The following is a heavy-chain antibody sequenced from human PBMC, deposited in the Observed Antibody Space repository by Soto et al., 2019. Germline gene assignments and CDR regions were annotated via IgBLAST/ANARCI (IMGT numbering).Heavy chain of an antibody. Sequence: GGSLRPSCAASGFTFRSYAMSWVRQAPGKGLEWVSSISGSGRGTSYADSVKGPFTFSIDNSKNTLYLQMNSLRAEDTAVYYCAKFGMATSKRSPPYYIDYWGQGALVTVSS. D-gene: IGHD3-16*01. CDR1: GFTFRSYA. V-gene: IGHV3-23*01. J-gene: IGHJ4*02. CDR2: ISGSGRGT. CDR3: AKFGMATSKRSPPYYIDY.